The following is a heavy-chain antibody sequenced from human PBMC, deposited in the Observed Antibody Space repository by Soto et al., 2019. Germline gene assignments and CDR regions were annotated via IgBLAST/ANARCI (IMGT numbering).Heavy chain of an antibody. CDR2: IYYSGST. CDR1: GGSISSSSYY. Sequence: QLQLQESGPGLVKPSETLSLTCTVSGGSISSSSYYWGWIRQPPGKGLGWIGSIYYSGSTYYNPSLKSRVTISVDTSKNQFSLKLSSVTAADTAVYYCAIQGRSSSGKFDYWGQGTLVTVSS. J-gene: IGHJ4*02. D-gene: IGHD6-6*01. V-gene: IGHV4-39*01. CDR3: AIQGRSSSGKFDY.